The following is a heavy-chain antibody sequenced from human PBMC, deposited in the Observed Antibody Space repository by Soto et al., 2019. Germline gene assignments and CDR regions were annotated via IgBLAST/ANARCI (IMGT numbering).Heavy chain of an antibody. D-gene: IGHD2-2*01. V-gene: IGHV3-48*02. J-gene: IGHJ6*02. CDR3: ARNVVVVPAAISDYYYGMDV. CDR1: GVTFSSYS. Sequence: GASLGLCYAASGVTFSSYSMNCVRQAPGKRLEWVSYISSSSSTIYYADSVKGRFTISRDNAKNSLYLQMNSLRDEDTAVYYCARNVVVVPAAISDYYYGMDVWGQGTTVTVSS. CDR2: ISSSSSTI.